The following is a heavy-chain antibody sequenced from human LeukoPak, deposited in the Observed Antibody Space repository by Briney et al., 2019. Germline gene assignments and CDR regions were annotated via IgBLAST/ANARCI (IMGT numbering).Heavy chain of an antibody. D-gene: IGHD1-26*01. CDR3: ARRIVGATDFDY. CDR2: INHSGST. CDR1: GCSISSYY. J-gene: IGHJ4*02. Sequence: PSETLSLTCTVSGCSISSYYWSWIRQPPGKGLEWIGEINHSGSTNYNPSLKSRVTISVDTSKNQFSLKLSSVTAADTAVYYCARRIVGATDFDYWGQGTLVTVSS. V-gene: IGHV4-34*01.